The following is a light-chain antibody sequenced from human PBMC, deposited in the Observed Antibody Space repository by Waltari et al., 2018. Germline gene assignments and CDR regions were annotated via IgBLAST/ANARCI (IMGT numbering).Light chain of an antibody. CDR3: SAWDSSLSSWV. J-gene: IGLJ3*02. CDR1: SNNVSRKG. V-gene: IGLV10-54*01. Sequence: QAGLNQPSSVSKGLRQTAKLTCTGNSNNVSRKGAAWLQQHQGHPPKLLSSRNNNRPSGISERFSASRSGNTASLTITGLQPEDEADYYCSAWDSSLSSWVFGGGTKLTVL. CDR2: RNN.